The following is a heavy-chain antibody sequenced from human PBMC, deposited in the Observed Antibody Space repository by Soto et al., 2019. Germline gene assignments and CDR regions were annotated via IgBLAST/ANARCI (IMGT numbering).Heavy chain of an antibody. Sequence: SETLSLTCTVSGGSVSSGSYYWCWIRQPPGKGLEWIGYIYYSGSANYNPSLKSRVTISVDTSKNQFSLKLSAVTAADTAVYYCARDPGPPIKFGNYYYGMDVWGQGTTVTVSS. CDR2: IYYSGSA. CDR1: GGSVSSGSYY. CDR3: ARDPGPPIKFGNYYYGMDV. V-gene: IGHV4-61*01. J-gene: IGHJ6*02. D-gene: IGHD3-16*01.